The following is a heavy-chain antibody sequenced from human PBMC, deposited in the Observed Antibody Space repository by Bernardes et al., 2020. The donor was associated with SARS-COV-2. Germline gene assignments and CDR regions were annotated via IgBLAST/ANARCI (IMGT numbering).Heavy chain of an antibody. V-gene: IGHV4-39*01. CDR3: ARRRSGWSEEPFDY. CDR1: GGSISSGSYY. CDR2: VYFSGIT. D-gene: IGHD6-19*01. Sequence: TLSLTCTVSGGSISSGSYYWGWIRQPPGKGLEWIGSVYFSGITYYNPSLKSRVTISVDTSKNQFSLKLSSVTAADTAVYYCARRRSGWSEEPFDYWGQGTLVTVSS. J-gene: IGHJ4*02.